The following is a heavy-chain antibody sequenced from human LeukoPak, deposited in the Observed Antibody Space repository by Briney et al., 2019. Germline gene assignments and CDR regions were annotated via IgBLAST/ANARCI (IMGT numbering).Heavy chain of an antibody. J-gene: IGHJ4*02. CDR3: AKGRSGIAAAGLNY. V-gene: IGHV3-23*01. D-gene: IGHD6-13*01. Sequence: GGSLRFSCAASGFTFSSYAMSWVRQAPGKGLEWVSLISGSGGTTYYADSVKGRFTISRDNSKNTLYLQMNSLRAEDTAVYYCAKGRSGIAAAGLNYWGQGTLVTVSS. CDR2: ISGSGGTT. CDR1: GFTFSSYA.